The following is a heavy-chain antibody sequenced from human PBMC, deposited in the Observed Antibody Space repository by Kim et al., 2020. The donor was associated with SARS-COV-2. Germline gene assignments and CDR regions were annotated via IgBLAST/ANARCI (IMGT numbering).Heavy chain of an antibody. J-gene: IGHJ4*02. CDR3: ARGFTMVRGHQSDY. CDR1: GFTFSSYS. D-gene: IGHD3-10*01. CDR2: ISSSSSYI. Sequence: GGSLRLSCAASGFTFSSYSMNWVRQAPGKGLEWVSSISSSSSYIYYADSVKGRFTISRDNAKNSLYLQMNSLRAEDTAVYYCARGFTMVRGHQSDYWGQGTLVTVSS. V-gene: IGHV3-21*01.